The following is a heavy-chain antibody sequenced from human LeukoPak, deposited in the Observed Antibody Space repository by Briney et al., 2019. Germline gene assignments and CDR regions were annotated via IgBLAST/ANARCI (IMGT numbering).Heavy chain of an antibody. V-gene: IGHV3-23*01. CDR1: GFTFSRHA. Sequence: GASLRLSCAGSGFTFSRHAMSWVRQAPGKGLYWVSGITGSSSTYYADSVEGRFTISRDNSKNTLYLQMDSLRAEDTALYYCAKGGSSSWASSWYFDLWGRGTLVTVSS. CDR3: AKGGSSSWASSWYFDL. J-gene: IGHJ2*01. D-gene: IGHD6-13*01. CDR2: ITGSSST.